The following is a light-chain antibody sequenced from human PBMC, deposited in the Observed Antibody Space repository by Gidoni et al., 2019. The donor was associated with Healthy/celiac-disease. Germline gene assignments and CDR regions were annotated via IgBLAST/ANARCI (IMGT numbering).Light chain of an antibody. J-gene: IGKJ2*01. CDR3: MQALQTPYT. Sequence: DIVMTQSPLSLPVTPGEPASISCRSSQSLLHSNGYNYLDWYLQKPGQSPQLLIYLGSNRASGGPDRFSGSGSGTDFTLKISRVGAEDVGVYYCMQALQTPYTFGQGTKLEIK. CDR2: LGS. CDR1: QSLLHSNGYNY. V-gene: IGKV2-28*01.